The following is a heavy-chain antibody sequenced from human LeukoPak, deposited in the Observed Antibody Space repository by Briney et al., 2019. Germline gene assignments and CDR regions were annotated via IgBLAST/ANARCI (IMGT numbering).Heavy chain of an antibody. CDR2: IGIAGDT. CDR1: GFTFSSYD. CDR3: PRAPPYSSASWGYYGMDV. J-gene: IGHJ6*02. Sequence: GGSLRLSCAASGFTFSSYDMHWVRQTTGKGLEWVSSIGIAGDTYYPGSVKGRFTISRENAKNSLYLQMNSLRAGDTAVYYCPRAPPYSSASWGYYGMDVWGQGTTVTVSS. D-gene: IGHD6-6*01. V-gene: IGHV3-13*01.